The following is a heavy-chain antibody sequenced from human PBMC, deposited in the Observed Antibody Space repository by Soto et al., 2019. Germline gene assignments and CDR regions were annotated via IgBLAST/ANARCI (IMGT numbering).Heavy chain of an antibody. CDR1: GFTFSSYA. J-gene: IGHJ4*02. V-gene: IGHV3-23*01. D-gene: IGHD2-21*02. CDR3: ATIFRYGDPEY. Sequence: PGGSLRLSCATSGFTFSSYAMSWVRQAPVKGLEWVSGISVSGDSRYDADSVMGRFTISRDNSKSTLYLQMNSLRAEDTAVYYCATIFRYGDPEYWGQGVLVTVSS. CDR2: ISVSGDSR.